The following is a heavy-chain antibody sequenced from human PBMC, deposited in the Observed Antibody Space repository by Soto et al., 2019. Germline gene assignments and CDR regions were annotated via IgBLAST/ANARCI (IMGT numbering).Heavy chain of an antibody. CDR3: AHSQNYDILTT. V-gene: IGHV2-5*02. D-gene: IGHD3-9*01. CDR2: IYWDDAK. J-gene: IGHJ5*02. Sequence: GLDLEWLALIYWDDAKRYSPSLKSRLTITKDTSKNQVVLTMTNMDPVDTATYYCAHSQNYDILTTWGQGTLVTVSS.